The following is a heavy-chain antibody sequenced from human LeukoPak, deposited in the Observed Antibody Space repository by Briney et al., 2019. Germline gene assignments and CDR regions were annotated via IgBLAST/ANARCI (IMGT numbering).Heavy chain of an antibody. CDR2: ISYDGSNK. V-gene: IGHV3-30*01. Sequence: GGSLRLSCAASGFTFSSYAMHWVRQAPGKGLEWVAVISYDGSNKYYADSVKGRFTISRDNSKNTLYLQMNSLRAEDTAVYYCAREGRRLWSDFDYWGQGTLVTVSS. J-gene: IGHJ4*02. CDR1: GFTFSSYA. CDR3: AREGRRLWSDFDY. D-gene: IGHD5-18*01.